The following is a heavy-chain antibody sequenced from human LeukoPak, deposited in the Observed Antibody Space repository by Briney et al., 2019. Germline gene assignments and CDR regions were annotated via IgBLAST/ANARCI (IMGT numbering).Heavy chain of an antibody. CDR2: ISGSGGST. V-gene: IGHV3-23*01. D-gene: IGHD3-16*02. Sequence: GGSLRLSCAASGFTFSSYAMSWVRQAPGKGLEWVSAISGSGGSTYYADSVKGRYTISRDNSKNTLYLQMNSLRAEDTAVYYCAKEHYDYVWGSYRFGSFDYWGQGTLVTVSS. CDR3: AKEHYDYVWGSYRFGSFDY. J-gene: IGHJ4*02. CDR1: GFTFSSYA.